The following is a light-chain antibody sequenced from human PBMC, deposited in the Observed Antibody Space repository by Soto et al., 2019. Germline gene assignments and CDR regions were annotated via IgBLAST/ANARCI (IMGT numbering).Light chain of an antibody. J-gene: IGKJ1*01. CDR1: QTISTW. Sequence: VHMAQSPATLSASVGERVTITCRAIQTISTWMAWYQQKPGKAPKLLVYDASTLQSGVASRFSGSGSGTEFTLIISGLQPDDSATYYCQQYSNTNNPWMFGQGTKVDIK. V-gene: IGKV1-5*01. CDR3: QQYSNTNNPWM. CDR2: DAS.